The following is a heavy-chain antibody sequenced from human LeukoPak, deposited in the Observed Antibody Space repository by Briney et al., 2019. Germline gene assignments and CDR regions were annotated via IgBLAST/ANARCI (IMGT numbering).Heavy chain of an antibody. CDR2: ISGGGSYI. CDR3: ARGPALYCTSSSCLDGVD. D-gene: IGHD2-2*01. Sequence: PGGSLRLSCAASGFTVSSNYMSWVRQAPGKGLEWVSSISGGGSYISYADSVKGRFTVSRDNAKDSLFLQMRSLRDEDTAVYYCARGPALYCTSSSCLDGVDWGQATLVSVSS. V-gene: IGHV3-21*01. J-gene: IGHJ4*02. CDR1: GFTVSSNY.